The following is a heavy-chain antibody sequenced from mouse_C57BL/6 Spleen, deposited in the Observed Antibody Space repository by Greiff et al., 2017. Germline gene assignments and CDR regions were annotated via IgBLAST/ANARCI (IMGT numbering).Heavy chain of an antibody. Sequence: VKLQQPGAELVRPGSSVKLSCKASGYTFTSYWMDWVKQRPGQGLEWIGNIYPSDSETHYNQKFKDKATLTVDKSSSTAYMQLSSLTSEDSAVYYCARSLITTVVATDYWGQGTTLTVSS. CDR2: IYPSDSET. J-gene: IGHJ2*01. CDR1: GYTFTSYW. CDR3: ARSLITTVVATDY. V-gene: IGHV1-61*01. D-gene: IGHD1-1*01.